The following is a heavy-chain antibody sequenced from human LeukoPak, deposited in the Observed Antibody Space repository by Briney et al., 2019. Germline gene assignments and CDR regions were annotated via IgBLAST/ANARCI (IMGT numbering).Heavy chain of an antibody. CDR2: IIPILGIA. J-gene: IGHJ5*02. V-gene: IGHV1-69*04. D-gene: IGHD3-3*01. CDR1: GGTFSSYA. CDR3: ARDQDVNYDFWSGYHWFDP. Sequence: SVKVSCKASGGTFSSYAISWVRQAPGQGLEWMGRIIPILGIANYAQKFQGRVTMTRDTSTSTVYMELSSLRSEDTAVYYCARDQDVNYDFWSGYHWFDPWGQGTLVTVSS.